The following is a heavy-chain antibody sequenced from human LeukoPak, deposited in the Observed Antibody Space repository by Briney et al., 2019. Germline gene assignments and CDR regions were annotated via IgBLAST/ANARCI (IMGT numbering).Heavy chain of an antibody. CDR3: ARDNGGDYWYSDI. Sequence: SETLSLTCTVSGASISTYYWSWIRQPAGKGLEWIGRMYTSGSTNYNPSLKSRVTTPVDTSKNQLSLKLSSVTAADTAVYFCARDNGGDYWYSDIWGRGTLVTVSS. D-gene: IGHD2-21*01. V-gene: IGHV4-4*07. J-gene: IGHJ2*01. CDR2: MYTSGST. CDR1: GASISTYY.